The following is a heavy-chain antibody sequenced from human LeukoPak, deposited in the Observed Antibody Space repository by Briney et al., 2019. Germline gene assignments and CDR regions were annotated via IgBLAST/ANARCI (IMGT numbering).Heavy chain of an antibody. CDR1: GGSFSGYY. CDR3: ASKGGSSWYFDY. V-gene: IGHV4-34*01. D-gene: IGHD6-13*01. CDR2: INHSGST. J-gene: IGHJ4*02. Sequence: SETLSLTCAVYGGSFSGYYWSWIRQPPGKGLEWIGEINHSGSTNYNPSLKSRVTISVDTSKNQFSLKLSSVTAADTAVYYCASKGGSSWYFDYWGQGTLATVSS.